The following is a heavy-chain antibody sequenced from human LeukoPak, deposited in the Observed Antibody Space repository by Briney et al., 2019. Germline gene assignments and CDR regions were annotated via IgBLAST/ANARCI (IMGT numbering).Heavy chain of an antibody. J-gene: IGHJ4*02. CDR3: ASGGYSYGFDY. Sequence: SETLSLTCAGSGGPISSGGYSWSWIRQPPGKGLEWIGYIYHNGNTYYSPSLKSRVTISVDRSKNQLSLKLSSVTAADTAMYYCASGGYSYGFDYWGQGTLVTVSS. V-gene: IGHV4-30-2*01. D-gene: IGHD5-18*01. CDR1: GGPISSGGYS. CDR2: IYHNGNT.